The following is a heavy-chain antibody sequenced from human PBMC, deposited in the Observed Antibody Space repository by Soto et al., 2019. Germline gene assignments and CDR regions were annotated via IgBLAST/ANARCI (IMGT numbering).Heavy chain of an antibody. Sequence: PSETLSLTCTVSGGSISSGGYYWSWIRQHPGKGLEWIGYIYYSGSTYYNPSLKSRVTISVDTSKNQFSLKLSSVTAADTAVYYCARDVGDDYGDYFQVYGMDVWGQGTTVTVSS. V-gene: IGHV4-31*03. CDR3: ARDVGDDYGDYFQVYGMDV. J-gene: IGHJ6*02. CDR2: IYYSGST. D-gene: IGHD4-17*01. CDR1: GGSISSGGYY.